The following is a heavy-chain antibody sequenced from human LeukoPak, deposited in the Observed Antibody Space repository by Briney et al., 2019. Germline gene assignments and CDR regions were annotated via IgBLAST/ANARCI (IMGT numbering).Heavy chain of an antibody. D-gene: IGHD3-22*01. V-gene: IGHV1-18*01. Sequence: ASVKVSCKASGYTFTSYGISWVRQAPGQGLEWMGWISAYNGNTNYAQKLQGRVTMTTDTSTGTAYMELRSLRSDDTAVYYCARAALKRYYYDSSGYYLDYWGQGTLVTVSS. CDR2: ISAYNGNT. CDR1: GYTFTSYG. CDR3: ARAALKRYYYDSSGYYLDY. J-gene: IGHJ4*02.